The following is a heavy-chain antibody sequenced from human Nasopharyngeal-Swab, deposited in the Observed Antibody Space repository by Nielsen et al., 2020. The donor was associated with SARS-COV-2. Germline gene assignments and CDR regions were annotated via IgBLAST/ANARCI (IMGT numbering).Heavy chain of an antibody. CDR1: GFSLSSYW. D-gene: IGHD6-13*01. CDR2: INPDGNTI. CDR3: VKGVESSSALIPFDY. V-gene: IGHV3-74*01. Sequence: GGSLRLSCAASGFSLSSYWMHWVRQAPGKGLSWVSRINPDGNTINYADSVKGRFTISRDTAKNTLYLQMSSLRPEDTAVYYCVKGVESSSALIPFDYWGQGTLVTVSS. J-gene: IGHJ4*02.